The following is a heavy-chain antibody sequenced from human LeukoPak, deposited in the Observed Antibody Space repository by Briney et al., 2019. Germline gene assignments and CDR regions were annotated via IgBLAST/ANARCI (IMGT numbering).Heavy chain of an antibody. CDR1: GFIFREYN. CDR2: ISSSGSTI. J-gene: IGHJ6*02. Sequence: GGSLSLSCAASGFIFREYNTRWSPHAPRKKLEWVSYISSSGSTIYYADSVKGRFTISRDNAKNSLYLQMNSLRAEDTAVYYCARASPPPYGLIYYGMDVWGQGTTVTVSS. CDR3: ARASPPPYGLIYYGMDV. D-gene: IGHD3-10*01. V-gene: IGHV3-11*01.